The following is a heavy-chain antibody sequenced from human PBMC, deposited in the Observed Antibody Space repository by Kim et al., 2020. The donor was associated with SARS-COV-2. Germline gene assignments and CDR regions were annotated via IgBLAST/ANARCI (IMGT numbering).Heavy chain of an antibody. V-gene: IGHV3-11*03. D-gene: IGHD3-9*01. J-gene: IGHJ4*02. CDR3: ASNTQSLLRYFDWFPY. Sequence: SVKGRFTISRDNAKNSLYLQMNSLRAEDTAVYYCASNTQSLLRYFDWFPYWGQGTLVTVSS.